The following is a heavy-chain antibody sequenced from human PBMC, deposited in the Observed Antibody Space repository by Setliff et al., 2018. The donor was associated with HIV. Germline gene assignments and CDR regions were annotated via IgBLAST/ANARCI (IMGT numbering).Heavy chain of an antibody. V-gene: IGHV1-2*02. CDR1: GYTFTDYF. Sequence: ASVKVSCKSSGYTFTDYFMHWVRQAPGQGLEWMGWISPDNGNTRISQRFRGGVTMTRDRSINTAYMELGGLHSDDTALYYCATIRAYYYDSSGQEYFQHWGHGSLVTVSS. CDR3: ATIRAYYYDSSGQEYFQH. CDR2: ISPDNGNT. D-gene: IGHD3-22*01. J-gene: IGHJ1*01.